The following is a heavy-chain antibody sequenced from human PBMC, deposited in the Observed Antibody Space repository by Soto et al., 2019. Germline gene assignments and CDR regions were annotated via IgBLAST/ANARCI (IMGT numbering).Heavy chain of an antibody. J-gene: IGHJ4*02. V-gene: IGHV4-34*01. CDR3: ARDNSSGYYYDY. D-gene: IGHD3-22*01. CDR2: INHSGST. CDR1: GGSFSGYY. Sequence: SETLSLTCAVYGGSFSGYYWSWIRQPPGRGLEWIGEINHSGSTNYNPSLKSRVTISVDTSKNQFSLKLSSVTAADTAVYYCARDNSSGYYYDYWGQGTLVTV.